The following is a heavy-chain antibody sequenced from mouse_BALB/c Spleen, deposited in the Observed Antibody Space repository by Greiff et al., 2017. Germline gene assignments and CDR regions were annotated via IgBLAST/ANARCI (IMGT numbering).Heavy chain of an antibody. CDR3: ARGLRLRYYAMDY. Sequence: DVMLVESGGGLVKPGGSLKLSCAASGFTFSDYYMYWVRQTPEKRLEWVATISDGGSYTYYPDSVKGRFTISRDNAKNNLYLQMSSLKSEDTAMYYCARGLRLRYYAMDYWGQGTSVTVSA. D-gene: IGHD1-2*01. V-gene: IGHV5-4*02. J-gene: IGHJ4*01. CDR2: ISDGGSYT. CDR1: GFTFSDYY.